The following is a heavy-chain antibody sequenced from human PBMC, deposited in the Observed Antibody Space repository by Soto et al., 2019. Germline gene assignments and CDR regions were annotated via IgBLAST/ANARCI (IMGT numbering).Heavy chain of an antibody. Sequence: GGSLRLSCAASGFTFSSYGMHWVRQAPGKGLEWVAVIWYDGSNKYYADSVKGRFTISRDNSKNTLYLQVNSLRAEDTAVYYCASVYYYGSGSYSYWGQGTLVTVSS. V-gene: IGHV3-33*08. CDR3: ASVYYYGSGSYSY. CDR1: GFTFSSYG. D-gene: IGHD3-10*01. CDR2: IWYDGSNK. J-gene: IGHJ4*02.